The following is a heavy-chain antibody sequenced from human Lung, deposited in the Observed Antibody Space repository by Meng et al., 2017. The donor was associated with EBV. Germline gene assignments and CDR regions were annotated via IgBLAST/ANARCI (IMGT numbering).Heavy chain of an antibody. CDR1: GFTFSSYW. CDR2: INSDGSST. J-gene: IGHJ4*02. D-gene: IGHD2-21*01. CDR3: ARAGVCGGDCFDY. V-gene: IGHV3-74*01. Sequence: EVQLVESGGALVQPGGSLRLSCAASGFTFSSYWMHWVRQAPGKGLVWVSRINSDGSSTSYADSVKGRFTISRDNAKNTLYLQMNSLRAEDTAVYYCARAGVCGGDCFDYWGQGTLVTVSS.